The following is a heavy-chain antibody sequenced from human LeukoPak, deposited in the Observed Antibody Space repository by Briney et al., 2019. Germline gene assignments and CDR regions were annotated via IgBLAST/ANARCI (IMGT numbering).Heavy chain of an antibody. J-gene: IGHJ4*02. V-gene: IGHV4-30-4*08. CDR2: IYYSGST. CDR3: ARVRNSYGYGY. CDR1: GGSISSYY. D-gene: IGHD5-18*01. Sequence: KPSGTLPLTCTVSGGSISSYYWNWIRQPPGKGLEWIGYIYYSGSTYYNPSLKSRVTISVDTSKNQFSLKLSSVTAADTAVYYCARVRNSYGYGYWGRGTLVTVSS.